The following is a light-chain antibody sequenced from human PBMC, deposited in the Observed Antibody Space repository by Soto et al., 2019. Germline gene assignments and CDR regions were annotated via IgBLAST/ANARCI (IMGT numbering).Light chain of an antibody. V-gene: IGKV1-39*01. J-gene: IGKJ3*01. CDR3: QQSYSPLHT. CDR2: TAS. CDR1: QSISTY. Sequence: DIQMTQSPSSLSASVGDRVTITCRASQSISTYLHWYQEKPGRPPNLLIYTASSLQSGAPSRFTGSGSGTDFPLTISRLPPEDFATYYCQQSYSPLHTFGPGTKVEI.